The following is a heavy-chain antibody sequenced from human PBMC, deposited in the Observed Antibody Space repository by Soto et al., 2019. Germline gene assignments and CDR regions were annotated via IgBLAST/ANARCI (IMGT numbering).Heavy chain of an antibody. D-gene: IGHD3-10*01. Sequence: EVHLVASGGGLVQPGGSLRLSCAASGFTFSDYDLQWVRQTAGKNLEWVATIGTADDTYYPDSVKGRFTISRENAKDSFDLQIISLGVGDTAVYCCARGRGHQWFGDQLFWGQGTLVTVSS. CDR2: IGTADDT. CDR1: GFTFSDYD. V-gene: IGHV3-13*04. CDR3: ARGRGHQWFGDQLF. J-gene: IGHJ4*02.